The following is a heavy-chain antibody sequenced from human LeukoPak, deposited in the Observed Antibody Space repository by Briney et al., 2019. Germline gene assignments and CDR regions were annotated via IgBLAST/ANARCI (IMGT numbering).Heavy chain of an antibody. CDR1: GFTFSTYG. CDR2: VRCNGSKK. V-gene: IGHV3-30*02. D-gene: IGHD5-18*01. CDR3: AKGRKRGYSYGYLFYYYYMDV. Sequence: GGSLRLSCAASGFTFSTYGMHWVRQAPGKGLEWVSFVRCNGSKKYYTNSVKGRFTISRDNSKNTLYLQMNSLRAEDTAVYYCAKGRKRGYSYGYLFYYYYMDVWGKGTTVSISS. J-gene: IGHJ6*03.